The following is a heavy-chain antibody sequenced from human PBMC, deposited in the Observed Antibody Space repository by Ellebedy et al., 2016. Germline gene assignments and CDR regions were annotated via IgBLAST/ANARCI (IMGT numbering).Heavy chain of an antibody. CDR3: ARDRDTAMVTFKTYYYGMDV. V-gene: IGHV1-46*04. D-gene: IGHD5-18*01. CDR1: GYTFTTYY. J-gene: IGHJ6*02. CDR2: INPSGGST. Sequence: ASVKVSCKTSGYTFTTYYIHWVRQAPGPGLEWMGIINPSGGSTSYAQKLQGRVTMTRDTSTSTVYMELSSLRSEDTAVYYCARDRDTAMVTFKTYYYGMDVWGQGTTVTVSS.